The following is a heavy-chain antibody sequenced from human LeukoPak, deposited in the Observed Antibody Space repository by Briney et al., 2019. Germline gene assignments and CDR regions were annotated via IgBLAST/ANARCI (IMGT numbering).Heavy chain of an antibody. J-gene: IGHJ5*02. V-gene: IGHV1-69*13. CDR2: IIPIFGTA. CDR3: ARDLLGYCSSTSCAQNWFDP. CDR1: GGTFSSYA. Sequence: SVTVSCKASGGTFSSYAISWVRQAPGQGLEWMGGIIPIFGTANYAQKFQGRVTITADESTSTAYMELSSLRSEDTAVYYCARDLLGYCSSTSCAQNWFDPWGQGTLVTVSS. D-gene: IGHD2-2*01.